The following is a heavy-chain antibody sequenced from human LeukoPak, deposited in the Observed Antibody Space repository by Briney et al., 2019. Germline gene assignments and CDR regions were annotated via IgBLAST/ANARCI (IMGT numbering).Heavy chain of an antibody. V-gene: IGHV1-18*01. D-gene: IGHD3-22*01. CDR3: ARDLAGPDYYDSSGHLSEGVSLFDY. J-gene: IGHJ4*02. CDR1: GHTFTSYG. CDR2: ISAYNGNT. Sequence: ASVKVSCKASGHTFTSYGISWVRQAPGQGLEWTGWISAYNGNTNYAQKLQGRVTMTTDTSTSTAYMELRSLRSDDTAVYYCARDLAGPDYYDSSGHLSEGVSLFDYWGQGTLVTVSS.